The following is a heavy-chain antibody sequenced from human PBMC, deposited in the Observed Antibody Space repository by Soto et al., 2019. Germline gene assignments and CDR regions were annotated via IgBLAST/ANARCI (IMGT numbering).Heavy chain of an antibody. CDR3: AKQGYCSGGSCYERPFDY. J-gene: IGHJ4*02. CDR1: GFTFSSYG. V-gene: IGHV3-30*18. D-gene: IGHD2-15*01. Sequence: PGVSLRLSCAASGFTFSSYGMHWVRQSPGKGLEWVAVISYDGSNKYYADSVKGRFTISRDNSKNTLYLQMNSLRAEDTAVYYCAKQGYCSGGSCYERPFDYWGQGP. CDR2: ISYDGSNK.